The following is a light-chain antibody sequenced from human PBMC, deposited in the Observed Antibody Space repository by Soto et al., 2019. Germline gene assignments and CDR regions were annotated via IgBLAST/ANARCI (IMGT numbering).Light chain of an antibody. Sequence: QSVLTQPASVSGSPGQSITISCTGTSSDVGSYNYVSWYQQHPGKAPKLMIYDVSNRPSGVSNRFSGSKSGNTASLTISGLQAEDEAEYSCNSYTGSSTPYVFGNGTKVTVL. V-gene: IGLV2-14*03. CDR1: SSDVGSYNY. CDR2: DVS. J-gene: IGLJ1*01. CDR3: NSYTGSSTPYV.